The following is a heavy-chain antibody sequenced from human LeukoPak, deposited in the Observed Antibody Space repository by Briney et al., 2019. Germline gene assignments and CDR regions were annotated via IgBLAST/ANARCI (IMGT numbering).Heavy chain of an antibody. CDR1: GGSFSSSSHY. J-gene: IGHJ4*02. V-gene: IGHV4-39*01. D-gene: IGHD2-15*01. CDR3: ARHPFATPFDY. Sequence: SETLSLTCTVSGGSFSSSSHYWGWIRQPPGKGLEWIGSIYFSGTTYYNPSLKSRVTISVDTSRNQFSLRLSSVTAADTAVYYCARHPFATPFDYWGRGTLVTVSS. CDR2: IYFSGTT.